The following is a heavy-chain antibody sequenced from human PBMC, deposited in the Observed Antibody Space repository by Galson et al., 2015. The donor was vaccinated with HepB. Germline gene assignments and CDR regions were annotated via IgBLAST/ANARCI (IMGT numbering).Heavy chain of an antibody. V-gene: IGHV3-53*01. Sequence: SLRLSCAASGFTVSSNYMSWVRQAPGKGLEWVSVIYSGGSTYYADSVKGRFTISRDNSKNTLYLQMNSLRAEDTAVYYCASSPYSSGWRNYSMDVWGQGTTVTVSS. CDR1: GFTVSSNY. J-gene: IGHJ6*02. D-gene: IGHD6-19*01. CDR3: ASSPYSSGWRNYSMDV. CDR2: IYSGGST.